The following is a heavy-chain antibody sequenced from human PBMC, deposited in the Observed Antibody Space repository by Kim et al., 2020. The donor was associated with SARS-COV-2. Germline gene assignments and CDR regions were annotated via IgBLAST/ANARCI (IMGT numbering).Heavy chain of an antibody. Sequence: GESLKISCQGSGYRFTNYWIGWVRQMPVKGLEWMGIIYPGDSDTTYSPSLQVQVTMSADKSTAYMQWSSLKASDTAMYYCARLAGDSSGYYAGFDFWGQGTLVTVSS. J-gene: IGHJ4*02. D-gene: IGHD3-22*01. CDR2: IYPGDSDT. CDR1: GYRFTNYW. V-gene: IGHV5-51*01. CDR3: ARLAGDSSGYYAGFDF.